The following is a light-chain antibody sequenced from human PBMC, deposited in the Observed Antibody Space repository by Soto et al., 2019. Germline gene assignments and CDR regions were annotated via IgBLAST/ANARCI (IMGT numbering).Light chain of an antibody. Sequence: EIVLTQSPGTLSLSPGERATLSCRASQSVSSSYLAWYQQKPGQAPRLLIYGASSRATGIPDRFSGSGSGTDFTLTISRPEPEDFAVYYSQQYGSSPRTFGQGTKVEIK. J-gene: IGKJ1*01. V-gene: IGKV3-20*01. CDR1: QSVSSSY. CDR3: QQYGSSPRT. CDR2: GAS.